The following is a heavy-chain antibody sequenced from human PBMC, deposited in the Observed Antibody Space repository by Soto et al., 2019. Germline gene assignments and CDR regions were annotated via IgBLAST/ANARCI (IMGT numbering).Heavy chain of an antibody. CDR2: IVSRSDGGAI. CDR1: GFTFTSAW. V-gene: IGHV3-15*07. Sequence: EVQLVESGGGFVKPGGSLRLSCAASGFTFTSAWMNWVRQAPGKGLEWVARIVSRSDGGAIDYAAPVRGRFTISRDDSKNTLHLQMNSLKVEDTGIYFCTTATKLNAGGQVSGAFDVWGQGTMVTASS. CDR3: TTATKLNAGGQVSGAFDV. J-gene: IGHJ3*01. D-gene: IGHD6-25*01.